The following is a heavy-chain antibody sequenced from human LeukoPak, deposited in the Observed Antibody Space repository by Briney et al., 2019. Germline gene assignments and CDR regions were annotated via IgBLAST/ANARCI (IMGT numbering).Heavy chain of an antibody. Sequence: PGGSLRLSCVASGFTFSAYWMSWVRQAPGKGLEWVANIKQDGSERYYVDSVKGRFTISRDNAKNSLYLQMNSLTAEDTAFYFCARDGDTSGYSDWGQGTLVTVSS. CDR2: IKQDGSER. V-gene: IGHV3-7*01. D-gene: IGHD3-22*01. CDR3: ARDGDTSGYSD. J-gene: IGHJ4*02. CDR1: GFTFSAYW.